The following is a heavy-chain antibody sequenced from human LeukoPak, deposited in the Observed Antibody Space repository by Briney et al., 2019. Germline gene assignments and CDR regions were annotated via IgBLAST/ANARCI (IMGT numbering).Heavy chain of an antibody. V-gene: IGHV4-39*01. Sequence: SETLSLTCTVSGGSISSSSYYWGWIRQPPGKGLEWIGSIYYSGSTYYNPSLKSRVTISVDTSKNQFSLKLSSVTAADTAVYYCARARDYGPPPLAYGMDVWGQGTTVTVSS. D-gene: IGHD4/OR15-4a*01. CDR2: IYYSGST. J-gene: IGHJ6*02. CDR3: ARARDYGPPPLAYGMDV. CDR1: GGSISSSSYY.